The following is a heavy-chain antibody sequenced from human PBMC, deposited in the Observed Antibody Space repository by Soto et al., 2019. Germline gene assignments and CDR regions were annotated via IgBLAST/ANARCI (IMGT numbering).Heavy chain of an antibody. CDR2: INHSGIT. CDR1: GGSFSGYY. D-gene: IGHD6-19*01. J-gene: IGHJ4*02. Sequence: LSLTCAVYGGSFSGYYWSWIRQPPGKGLEWLGEINHSGITDYNPSLKSRITISIDTSKKQFSLKLNSVTAADTAVYYCAIGPRMWLAGGGYWGQGTQVTVSS. CDR3: AIGPRMWLAGGGY. V-gene: IGHV4-34*01.